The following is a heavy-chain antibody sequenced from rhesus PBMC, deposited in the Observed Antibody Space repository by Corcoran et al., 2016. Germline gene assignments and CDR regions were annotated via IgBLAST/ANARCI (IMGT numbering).Heavy chain of an antibody. Sequence: QLQLQESGPGLVKPSETLSLTCAVSGDSIRNNHWVWLRQPPGTGLEWIGRIFGGGGNTDDTPSLKSRVTISTDTSKNQFSLKVNSVIAADTAVYYCARGCTYRGCPLVQIDYWGQGVLVTVSS. D-gene: IGHD2-21*01. CDR2: IFGGGGNT. J-gene: IGHJ4*01. CDR1: GDSIRNNH. V-gene: IGHV4-173*01. CDR3: ARGCTYRGCPLVQIDY.